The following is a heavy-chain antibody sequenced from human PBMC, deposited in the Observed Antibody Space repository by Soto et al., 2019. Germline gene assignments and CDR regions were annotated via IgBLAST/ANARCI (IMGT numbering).Heavy chain of an antibody. CDR1: GYTFTAYY. CDR2: IIPNIGIA. Sequence: ASVKVSCKASGYTFTAYYVHWVRQAPGQELEWMGRIIPNIGIASYAQKFQGRVTITADKSTSTAYMELSSLRSEDTAVYYCARGLHYDSISLDDYWGQGTLVTVSS. CDR3: ARGLHYDSISLDDY. J-gene: IGHJ4*02. V-gene: IGHV1-69*02. D-gene: IGHD3-22*01.